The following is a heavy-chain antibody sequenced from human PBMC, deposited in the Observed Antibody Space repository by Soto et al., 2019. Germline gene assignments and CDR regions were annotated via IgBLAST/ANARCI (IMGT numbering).Heavy chain of an antibody. CDR2: IWYDGSNK. Sequence: SLRLSCAASGFTFSSYGMHWVRQAPGKGLEWVAVIWYDGSNKYYADSVKGRFTISRDNSKNTLYLQMNSLRAEDTAVYYCAKDTVGGGYYYYGMDVWGQGTTVTVSS. CDR1: GFTFSSYG. J-gene: IGHJ6*02. V-gene: IGHV3-33*06. D-gene: IGHD2-21*01. CDR3: AKDTVGGGYYYYGMDV.